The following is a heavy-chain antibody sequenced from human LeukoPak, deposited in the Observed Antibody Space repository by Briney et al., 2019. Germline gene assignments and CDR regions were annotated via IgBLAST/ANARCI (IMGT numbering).Heavy chain of an antibody. CDR1: GFTFSSYS. V-gene: IGHV3-48*01. Sequence: GGSLRLSCAASGFTFSSYSMDWVRQAPGKGLEWVSYISSSSSTIYYADSVKGRFTISRDNAKNSLYLQMNSLRAEDTAVYYCARTAWDIVVVPAAAPYYYYYYMDVWGKGTTVTVSS. CDR3: ARTAWDIVVVPAAAPYYYYYYMDV. D-gene: IGHD2-2*01. J-gene: IGHJ6*03. CDR2: ISSSSSTI.